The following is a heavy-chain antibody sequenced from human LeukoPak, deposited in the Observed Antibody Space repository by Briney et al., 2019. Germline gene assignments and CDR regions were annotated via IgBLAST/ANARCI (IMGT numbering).Heavy chain of an antibody. CDR2: INPNSGGT. CDR3: ARGFRGYSKLGYYYYYMDV. J-gene: IGHJ6*03. CDR1: GYTFTSYY. Sequence: ASVKVSRKASGYTFTSYYMHWVRQAPGQGLEWMGWINPNSGGTNYAQKFQGRVTMTRDTSISTAYMELSRLRSDDTAVYYCARGFRGYSKLGYYYYYMDVWGKGTTVTVSS. D-gene: IGHD5-18*01. V-gene: IGHV1-2*02.